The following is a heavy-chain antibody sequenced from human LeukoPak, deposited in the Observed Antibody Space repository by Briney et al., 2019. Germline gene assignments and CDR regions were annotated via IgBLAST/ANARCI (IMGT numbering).Heavy chain of an antibody. CDR1: GFSFSSYG. CDR3: AKSEGWLDP. V-gene: IGHV3-30*18. J-gene: IGHJ5*02. Sequence: GRSLRLSCAVSGFSFSSYGMHWVRQAPGKGLEWVALLTYDGSKEYYADSVEGRYTISRDNSKNTLYLQINSLRAEDTAVYHCAKSEGWLDPWGQGTLVIVSS. CDR2: LTYDGSKE.